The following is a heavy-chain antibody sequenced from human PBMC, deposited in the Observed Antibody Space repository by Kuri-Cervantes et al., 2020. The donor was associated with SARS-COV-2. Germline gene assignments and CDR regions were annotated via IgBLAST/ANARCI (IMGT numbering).Heavy chain of an antibody. Sequence: GESLKISCVASGFNSSTTDMHWVRQAPGKGLEWVTFISSDGKNKKCMAPGKGRFTISRDDSQNTLHLQMKSLRDEDTAIYYCAKDRAGVHDFWGQGTLVTVSS. J-gene: IGHJ4*02. CDR1: GFNSSTTD. V-gene: IGHV3-30*18. CDR3: AKDRAGVHDF. CDR2: ISSDGKNK. D-gene: IGHD2-21*01.